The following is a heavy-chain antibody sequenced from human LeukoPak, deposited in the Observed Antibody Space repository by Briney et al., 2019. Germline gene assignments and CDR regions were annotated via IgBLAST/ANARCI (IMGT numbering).Heavy chain of an antibody. D-gene: IGHD2-2*01. CDR3: ARRFHCSSTSCTDYYGMDV. J-gene: IGHJ6*02. Sequence: SETLSLTCTVSGGPTSSSNYFWGWIRQPPGKGLEWIGSISYSGSTYYNPSLKSRVTISVDKSKNQVSLKLSSVTAADTAVYYCARRFHCSSTSCTDYYGMDVWGQGTTVTVSS. CDR2: ISYSGST. CDR1: GGPTSSSNYF. V-gene: IGHV4-39*01.